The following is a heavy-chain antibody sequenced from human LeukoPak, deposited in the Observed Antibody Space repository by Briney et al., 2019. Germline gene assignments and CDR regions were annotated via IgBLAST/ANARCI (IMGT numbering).Heavy chain of an antibody. CDR1: DGSISSGSYY. CDR3: ARERRWLRWNWFDP. V-gene: IGHV4-61*02. Sequence: PSETLSLTCTVSDGSISSGSYYWSWIRQPAGKGLEWIGRIYTSGSTNYNPSLKSRVTISVDTSKNQFSLKLSSVTAADTAVYYCARERRWLRWNWFDPWGQGTLVTVSS. J-gene: IGHJ5*02. CDR2: IYTSGST. D-gene: IGHD5-12*01.